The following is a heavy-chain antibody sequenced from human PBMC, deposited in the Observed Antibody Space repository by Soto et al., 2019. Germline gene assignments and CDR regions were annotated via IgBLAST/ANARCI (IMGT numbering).Heavy chain of an antibody. J-gene: IGHJ6*02. CDR1: GFTFSSYA. V-gene: IGHV3-30-3*01. CDR3: ARDFRVVPAPRGYGMDV. D-gene: IGHD2-2*01. Sequence: QVQLVESGGGVVQPGRSLRLSCAASGFTFSSYAMHWVRQAPGKGLEWVAVISYDGSNKYYADSVKGRFTISRDNSKNTLYLKMNSLRAEDTAVYYCARDFRVVPAPRGYGMDVWGQGTTVTVSS. CDR2: ISYDGSNK.